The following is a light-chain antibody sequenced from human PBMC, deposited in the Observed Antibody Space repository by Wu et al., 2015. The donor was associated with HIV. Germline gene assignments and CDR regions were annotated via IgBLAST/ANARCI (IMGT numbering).Light chain of an antibody. CDR2: AAS. Sequence: AIRMTQSPSSLSASTGDRVTITCRASQGISSYLAWYQQKPGKAPKLLIYAASTLQSGVPSRFSDSGSGTDFTLTISSLQPEDVATYYCQKYNTAPWTFGQGTKVEMK. CDR3: QKYNTAPWT. V-gene: IGKV1-8*01. J-gene: IGKJ1*01. CDR1: QGISSY.